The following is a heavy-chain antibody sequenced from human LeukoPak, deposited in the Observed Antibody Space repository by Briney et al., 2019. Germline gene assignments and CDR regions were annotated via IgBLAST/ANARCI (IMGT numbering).Heavy chain of an antibody. Sequence: GGSLRLSCSASGFTFSSYAMHWVRQAPGRGLEYVSLISSNGGSTYYAGSVKGRFTISRDNSRNTLYLEMSSLRVEDTAVYYCVKGLPGYGGHLDYWGQGTLVTVSS. CDR1: GFTFSSYA. J-gene: IGHJ4*02. V-gene: IGHV3-64D*06. CDR2: ISSNGGST. D-gene: IGHD6-13*01. CDR3: VKGLPGYGGHLDY.